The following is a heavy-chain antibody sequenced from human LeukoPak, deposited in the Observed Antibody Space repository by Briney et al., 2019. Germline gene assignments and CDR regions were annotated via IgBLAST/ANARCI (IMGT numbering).Heavy chain of an antibody. Sequence: GASVKVSCKASGGTFSSYAISWVRQAPGQGLEWMGGIIPIFGTANYAQKFQGRVTITADESTSTAYMELSSLRSEDTAVYYCARAAVAKQWLVPTTIHESQPDQESIDYWGQGTLVTVSS. CDR1: GGTFSSYA. CDR3: ARAAVAKQWLVPTTIHESQPDQESIDY. D-gene: IGHD6-19*01. CDR2: IIPIFGTA. J-gene: IGHJ4*02. V-gene: IGHV1-69*13.